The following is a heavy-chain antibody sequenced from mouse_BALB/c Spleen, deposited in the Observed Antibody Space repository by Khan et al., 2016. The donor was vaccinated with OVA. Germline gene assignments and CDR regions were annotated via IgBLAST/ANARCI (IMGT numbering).Heavy chain of an antibody. CDR1: GYTFTSNT. CDR2: INPRSGYT. J-gene: IGHJ2*01. V-gene: IGHV1-4*02. CDR3: ARRRGGYYFDY. Sequence: QVQLQQSVAELARPGASVKMSCKASGYTFTSNTMHWVKQRPGQGLEWIGYINPRSGYTEYNQKCKDKTTLTADTSSSTAYMQLSSLTSEDSAVYYCARRRGGYYFDYWGQGTTLTVSS.